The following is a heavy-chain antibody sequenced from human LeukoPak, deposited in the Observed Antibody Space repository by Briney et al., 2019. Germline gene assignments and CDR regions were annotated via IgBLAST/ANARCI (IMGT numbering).Heavy chain of an antibody. CDR3: AKDRIFLEGNDAFDI. Sequence: PGGSLRLSCAASGFTFSSYSMNWVRQAPGEGLEWVSYISSSSSTIYYADSVKGRFTISRDNSKNTLYLQMNSLRAEDTAVYYCAKDRIFLEGNDAFDIWGQGTMVTVSS. J-gene: IGHJ3*02. CDR2: ISSSSSTI. D-gene: IGHD3-3*01. V-gene: IGHV3-48*01. CDR1: GFTFSSYS.